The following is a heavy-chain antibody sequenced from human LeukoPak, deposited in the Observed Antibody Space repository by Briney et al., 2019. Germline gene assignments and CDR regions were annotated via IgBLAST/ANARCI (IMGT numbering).Heavy chain of an antibody. CDR2: IYHSGST. CDR3: ARAGYSYGHGAFDI. CDR1: GGSISSGGYS. V-gene: IGHV4-30-2*01. D-gene: IGHD5-18*01. J-gene: IGHJ3*02. Sequence: MPSQTLSLTCAVSGGSISSGGYSWSWIRQPPGKGLEWIGYIYHSGSTYYNPSLKSRVTISVDRSKNQFSLKLSSVTAADTAVYYCARAGYSYGHGAFDIWGQGTMVTVSS.